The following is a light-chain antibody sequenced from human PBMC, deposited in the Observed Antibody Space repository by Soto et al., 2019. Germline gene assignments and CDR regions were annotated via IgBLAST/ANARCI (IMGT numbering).Light chain of an antibody. CDR2: DAS. V-gene: IGKV3-20*01. CDR3: QQYGSSPIT. CDR1: YRSLNDY. Sequence: DNILTHSPGTLSLYPGERGTLSCRASYRSLNDYLAWYQQKPGQAPKLLIHDASKRPTGIPDRFSGSGSGTDFTLTVSRLEPEDFAIYYCQQYGSSPITFGHGTRIEI. J-gene: IGKJ5*01.